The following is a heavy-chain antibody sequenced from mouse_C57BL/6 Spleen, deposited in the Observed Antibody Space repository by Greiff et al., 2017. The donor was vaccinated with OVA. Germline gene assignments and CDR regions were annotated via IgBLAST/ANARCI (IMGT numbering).Heavy chain of an antibody. J-gene: IGHJ2*01. Sequence: QVQLQQSGAELARPGASVKLSCKASGYTFTSYGISWVKQRTGQGLEWIGEIYPRSGNTYYNEKFKGKATLTADKSSSTAYMELRSLTTEDSAVYFCARDDDGYYFDYWGQGTTLTVSS. CDR2: IYPRSGNT. CDR1: GYTFTSYG. V-gene: IGHV1-81*01. D-gene: IGHD2-3*01. CDR3: ARDDDGYYFDY.